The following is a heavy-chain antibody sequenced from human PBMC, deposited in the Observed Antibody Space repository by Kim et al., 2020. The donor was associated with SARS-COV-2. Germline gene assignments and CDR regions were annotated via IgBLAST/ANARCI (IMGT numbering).Heavy chain of an antibody. CDR2: IYYSGST. D-gene: IGHD2-21*02. CDR1: GGSISSYY. CDR3: ARQRKGGDFDP. Sequence: SETLSLTCTVSGGSISSYYCSWIRQPPGKGLEWIGYIYYSGSTNYNPSLKSRVTISVDTSKNQFSLKLSSVTAADTAVYYCARQRKGGDFDPWGQGTLVT. J-gene: IGHJ5*02. V-gene: IGHV4-59*08.